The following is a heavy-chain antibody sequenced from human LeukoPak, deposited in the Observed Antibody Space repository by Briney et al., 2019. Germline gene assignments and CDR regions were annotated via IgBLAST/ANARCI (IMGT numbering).Heavy chain of an antibody. J-gene: IGHJ4*02. CDR1: GFTFSSYW. D-gene: IGHD4-17*01. CDR3: ARVSPKTVTTLQYFDY. V-gene: IGHV3-7*01. Sequence: GGSLRLSCAVSGFTFSSYWMSWVCHAPGKGMEWVANRKQDGSEKYYVDSVKGRLTISRHNAKNSLYLQMNGLRAEYTPVYYCARVSPKTVTTLQYFDYWGQGTLVTVSS. CDR2: RKQDGSEK.